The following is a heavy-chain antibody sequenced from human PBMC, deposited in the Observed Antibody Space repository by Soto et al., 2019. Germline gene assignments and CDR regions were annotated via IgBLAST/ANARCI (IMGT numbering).Heavy chain of an antibody. V-gene: IGHV3-30-3*01. Sequence: GGSLRLSCAASGFTFSNAWMSWVRQAPGKGLEWVAVTSYDGSNEYYADSVKGRFIISRDNSKNTVYLQMNSLRPEDTAVYYCARVKGMVAAFYFDYWGQGTLVTVSS. D-gene: IGHD2-15*01. CDR3: ARVKGMVAAFYFDY. J-gene: IGHJ4*02. CDR1: GFTFSNAW. CDR2: TSYDGSNE.